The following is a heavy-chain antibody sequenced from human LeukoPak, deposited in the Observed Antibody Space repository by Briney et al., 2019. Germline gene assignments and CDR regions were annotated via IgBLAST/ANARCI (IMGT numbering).Heavy chain of an antibody. J-gene: IGHJ4*02. V-gene: IGHV4-34*01. CDR1: GGSFSGYY. CDR3: ASGNYYQDY. D-gene: IGHD1-26*01. Sequence: SETLSLTCAVYGGSFSGYYWSWIRQPPGKGLEWIGEINHSGSTNYNPSLKSRVTISADTSKNQFSLKMNSVTASDTAVYYCASGNYYQDYWGQGTVVTVSP. CDR2: INHSGST.